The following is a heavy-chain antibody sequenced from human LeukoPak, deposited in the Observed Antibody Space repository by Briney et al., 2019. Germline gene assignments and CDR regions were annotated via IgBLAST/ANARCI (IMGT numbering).Heavy chain of an antibody. CDR1: GFTFSSYA. CDR2: IGTAGDT. CDR3: ARYSGSYYDY. D-gene: IGHD1-26*01. V-gene: IGHV3-13*01. J-gene: IGHJ4*02. Sequence: GGSLRLSCAASGFTFSSYAMSWVRQAPGKGLEWVSAIGTAGDTYYPGSVKGRFTISRENAKNSLYLQMNSLRAGDTAVYYCARYSGSYYDYWGQGTLVTVSS.